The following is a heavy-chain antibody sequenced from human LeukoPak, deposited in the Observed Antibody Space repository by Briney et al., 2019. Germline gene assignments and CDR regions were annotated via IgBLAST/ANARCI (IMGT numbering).Heavy chain of an antibody. CDR2: ISSSGSTI. Sequence: AGGSLRLSCAASGFTFSSYEMNWVRQAPGKWLKWISYISSSGSTIHYADSVKGRFTISRDNAKNSLYLQMNSLRAEDTAVYYCARGGFDWLLFNYYYYMDVWGKGTTVTISS. J-gene: IGHJ6*03. CDR3: ARGGFDWLLFNYYYYMDV. D-gene: IGHD3-9*01. V-gene: IGHV3-48*03. CDR1: GFTFSSYE.